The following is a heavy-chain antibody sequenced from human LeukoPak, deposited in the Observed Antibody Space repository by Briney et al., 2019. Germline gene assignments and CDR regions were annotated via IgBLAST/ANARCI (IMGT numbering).Heavy chain of an antibody. D-gene: IGHD4-17*01. CDR3: ADPARDFADSGAITW. CDR1: GGSFSYYY. J-gene: IGHJ4*02. Sequence: SETLSLTCAVYGGSFSYYYWSWIRQPPGKGLEWIGEINHSGITNYNPSLKSRVTISADTSKNQFSLKLTSVTAADTAVYYCADPARDFADSGAITWWGQGTLVTVSS. V-gene: IGHV4-34*01. CDR2: INHSGIT.